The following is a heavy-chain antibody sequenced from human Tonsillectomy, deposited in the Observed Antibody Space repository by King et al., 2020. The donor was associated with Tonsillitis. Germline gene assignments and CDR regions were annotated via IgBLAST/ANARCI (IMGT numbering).Heavy chain of an antibody. CDR3: VSLVYVIIGMLAFYI. CDR2: FFYSGGT. D-gene: IGHD3-10*01. Sequence: QLQESGPGLVKPSETLSLTCTVSGGSISSSSYYWGWIRQPPGQGLEWIGPFFYSGGTYYNPSLKSRVTISVDTSKNQFSLKLNSLTAADTALYFCVSLVYVIIGMLAFYIWGQGTMVTVSS. J-gene: IGHJ3*02. CDR1: GGSISSSSYY. V-gene: IGHV4-39*01.